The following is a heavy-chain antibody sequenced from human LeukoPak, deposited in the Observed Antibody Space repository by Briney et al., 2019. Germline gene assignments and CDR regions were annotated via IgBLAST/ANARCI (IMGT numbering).Heavy chain of an antibody. D-gene: IGHD1-26*01. CDR1: GSTFSSYA. CDR2: ISYDGSKQ. J-gene: IGHJ3*02. CDR3: ARIRGSYSAGDAFDI. V-gene: IGHV3-30-3*01. Sequence: GGSLRLSCAASGSTFSSYAMHWVRQAPDKGLEWVAVISYDGSKQYHADSVKGRFTISRDTSKNTLYLQMNTLRVEDTAVYYCARIRGSYSAGDAFDIWGQGTTVTVSS.